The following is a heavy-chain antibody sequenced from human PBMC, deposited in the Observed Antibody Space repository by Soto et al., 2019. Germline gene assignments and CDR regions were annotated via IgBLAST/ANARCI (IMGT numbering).Heavy chain of an antibody. CDR2: ISYVGSNK. Sequence: GGSLRLSCAASGFTFSRYCMHWVRQAPGKGLEWVAVISYVGSNKYYADSVKGRFTITRDNSKNSLYLQMNSLRAEDTAVYYCAEDVLAAGELGYWGQGTLVTVSS. V-gene: IGHV3-30*18. CDR3: AEDVLAAGELGY. J-gene: IGHJ4*02. D-gene: IGHD1-26*01. CDR1: GFTFSRYC.